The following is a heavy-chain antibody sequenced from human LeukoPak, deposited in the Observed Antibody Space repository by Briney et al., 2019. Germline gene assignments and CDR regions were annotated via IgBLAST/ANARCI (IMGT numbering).Heavy chain of an antibody. CDR2: ISGSISSK. Sequence: AGGSLTLSCAASGFGFSSYTMNWVCQAPGKGLEWVSSISGSISSKLYAESVKGRFTISRDNAKNSLYLQMNILRAEDTAVYYCVSGSYEGGYYGMDVWGQGTTVTVSS. CDR1: GFGFSSYT. J-gene: IGHJ6*02. V-gene: IGHV3-21*01. D-gene: IGHD1-26*01. CDR3: VSGSYEGGYYGMDV.